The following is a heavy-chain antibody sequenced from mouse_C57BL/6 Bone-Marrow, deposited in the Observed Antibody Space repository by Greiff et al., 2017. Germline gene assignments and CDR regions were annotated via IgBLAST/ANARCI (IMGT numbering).Heavy chain of an antibody. CDR2: IDPSDSYT. V-gene: IGHV1-69*01. CDR1: GYTFTSYW. D-gene: IGHD1-1*01. Sequence: QVQLKQPGAELVMPGASVKLSCKASGYTFTSYWMHWVKQRPGQGLEWIGEIDPSDSYTNYNQKFKGKSTLTVDKSSSTAYMQLSSLTSEDSAVYYCARLLVLGGDYFDYWGQGTTLTVSS. CDR3: ARLLVLGGDYFDY. J-gene: IGHJ2*01.